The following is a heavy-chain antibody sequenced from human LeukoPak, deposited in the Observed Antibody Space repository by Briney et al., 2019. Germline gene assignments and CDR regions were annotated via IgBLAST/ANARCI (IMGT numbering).Heavy chain of an antibody. CDR1: GGSISSSSYY. D-gene: IGHD3-10*01. J-gene: IGHJ4*02. CDR2: IYYSGST. V-gene: IGHV4-39*07. Sequence: PSETLSLTCTVSGGSISSSSYYWGGIRQPPGKGLEWIGSIYYSGSTYYDPSLKSRVTISVDTSKNQFSLKLSSVTAADTAVYYCARAVGGDGSGSLWGPGTLVTVSS. CDR3: ARAVGGDGSGSL.